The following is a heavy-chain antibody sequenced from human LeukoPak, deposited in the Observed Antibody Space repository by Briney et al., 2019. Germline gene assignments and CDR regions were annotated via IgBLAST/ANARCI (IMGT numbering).Heavy chain of an antibody. J-gene: IGHJ6*03. V-gene: IGHV3-7*01. CDR1: GFTFSSYW. CDR3: AKGGNYNSYYYYMDV. CDR2: IKQDGSEK. Sequence: GGSLRLSCAASGFTFSSYWMSWVRQAPGKGLEWVANIKQDGSEKYYVDSVKGRFTISRDNPKNTLYLQMNSLRAEDTAVYYCAKGGNYNSYYYYMDVWGKGTTVTVSS. D-gene: IGHD5-24*01.